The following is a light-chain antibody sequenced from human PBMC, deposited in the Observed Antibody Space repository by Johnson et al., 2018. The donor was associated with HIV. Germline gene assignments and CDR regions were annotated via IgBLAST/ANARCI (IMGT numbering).Light chain of an antibody. V-gene: IGLV1-51*02. CDR2: KTN. J-gene: IGLJ1*01. Sequence: QSVLTQPPSVSAAPGQRVTISCSGSSSNIGNFYVSWYQQLPETAPKLLIYKTNDRPSGIPDRFSGSKSGTSATLDITGLQTGDEADYYCATWGGSLNFGTGTKVTVL. CDR1: SSNIGNFY. CDR3: ATWGGSLN.